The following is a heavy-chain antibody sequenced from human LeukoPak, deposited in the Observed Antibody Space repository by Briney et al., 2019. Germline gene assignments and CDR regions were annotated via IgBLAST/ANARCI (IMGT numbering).Heavy chain of an antibody. J-gene: IGHJ3*02. D-gene: IGHD3-16*01. CDR3: ARFYGGSAFDI. CDR1: GFSFSTYV. Sequence: GGSLRLSCAASGFSFSTYVMHWVRQAPGKGLEYVSSISSNGVNTYYANSVKGRFTISRDNAKNTLYLHMNSLRGEDTAVYYCARFYGGSAFDIWGQGTMVTVSS. CDR2: ISSNGVNT. V-gene: IGHV3-64*01.